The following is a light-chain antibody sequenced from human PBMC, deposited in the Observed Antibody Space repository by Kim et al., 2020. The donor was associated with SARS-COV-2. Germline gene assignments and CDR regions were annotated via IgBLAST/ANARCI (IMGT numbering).Light chain of an antibody. CDR2: GKN. CDR1: SLRSYC. V-gene: IGLV3-19*01. CDR3: NLRESSSNDWV. J-gene: IGLJ3*02. Sequence: ALGHTVRITCQGDSLRSYCVTWYQKKPDKARVLVIYGKNNRPSGIPDRFSGPRQGNTDSLNIGRVQAEDEADYYCNLRESSSNDWVFGGGTQLTVL.